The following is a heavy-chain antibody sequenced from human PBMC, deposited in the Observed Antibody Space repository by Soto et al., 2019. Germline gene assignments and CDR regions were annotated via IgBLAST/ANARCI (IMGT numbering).Heavy chain of an antibody. CDR3: ARAGGKGKLVLDY. Sequence: SETLSLTCTVSGGSISSYYWSWIRQPPGKGLEWIGYIYCSGSTNYNPSLKSRVTISVDTSKNQFSLKLSSVTAADTAVYYCARAGGKGKLVLDYWGQGTLVTVYS. CDR2: IYCSGST. J-gene: IGHJ4*02. D-gene: IGHD6-6*01. V-gene: IGHV4-59*01. CDR1: GGSISSYY.